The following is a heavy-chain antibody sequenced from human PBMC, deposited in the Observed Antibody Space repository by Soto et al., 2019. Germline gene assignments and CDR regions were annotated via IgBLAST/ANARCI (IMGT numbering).Heavy chain of an antibody. Sequence: QVQLVQSGAEVKKPGASVKVPCKASGYTFTSYDINWVRQATGQGLEWMGWMNPNSGNTGYAQKFQGRVTMTRNTSISTAYMELSSLRSEDTAVYYCARGIIYYDSGDDAFDIWGQGTMVTVSS. D-gene: IGHD3-10*01. CDR1: GYTFTSYD. CDR3: ARGIIYYDSGDDAFDI. J-gene: IGHJ3*02. V-gene: IGHV1-8*01. CDR2: MNPNSGNT.